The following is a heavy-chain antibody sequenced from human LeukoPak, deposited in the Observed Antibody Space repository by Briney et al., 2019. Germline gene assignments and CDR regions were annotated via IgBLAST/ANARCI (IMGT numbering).Heavy chain of an antibody. Sequence: SETLSLTCTVSGGSISSYYWTWIRQPPGKRLEWMGYIHYSGSTNYNPSLMSRVTISLDMSMNQFSLKVSSVTAADTAVYYCARHYHDSSGSYNVYWGQGTLVTVSS. CDR3: ARHYHDSSGSYNVY. CDR2: IHYSGST. V-gene: IGHV4-59*08. D-gene: IGHD3-22*01. CDR1: GGSISSYY. J-gene: IGHJ4*02.